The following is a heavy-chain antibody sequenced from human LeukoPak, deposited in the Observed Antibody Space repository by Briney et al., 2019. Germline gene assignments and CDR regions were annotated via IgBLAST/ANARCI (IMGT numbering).Heavy chain of an antibody. D-gene: IGHD3-10*01. J-gene: IGHJ5*02. CDR3: ARGTDYYGSGSYYRGYNWFDP. Sequence: SETLSLTCTVSGGSISSYYWSWIRQPPGKGLEWIWYIYTSRSTNYNPSRKNRVTISVDTSKNQFSLKLRSVTAADTAVYYCARGTDYYGSGSYYRGYNWFDPWGQGTLVTVSS. V-gene: IGHV4-4*09. CDR1: GGSISSYY. CDR2: IYTSRST.